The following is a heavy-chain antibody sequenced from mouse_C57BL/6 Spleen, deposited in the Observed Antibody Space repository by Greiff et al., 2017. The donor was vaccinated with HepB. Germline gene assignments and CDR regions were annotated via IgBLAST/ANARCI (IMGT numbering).Heavy chain of an antibody. CDR3: AREYGNYVDYAMDY. V-gene: IGHV3-6*01. Sequence: EVKLMESGPGLVKPSQSLSLTCSVTGYSITSGYYWNWIRQFPGNKLEWMGYISYDGSNNYNPSLKNRISITRDTSKNQFFLKLNSVTTEDTATYYCAREYGNYVDYAMDYWGQGTSVTVSS. J-gene: IGHJ4*01. CDR2: ISYDGSN. D-gene: IGHD2-1*01. CDR1: GYSITSGYY.